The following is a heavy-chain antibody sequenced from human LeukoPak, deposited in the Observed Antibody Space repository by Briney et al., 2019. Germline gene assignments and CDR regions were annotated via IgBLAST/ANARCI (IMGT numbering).Heavy chain of an antibody. CDR3: GKLVVRAALYTGDGFDF. Sequence: GGSLLLPCSASGFPFISYSLNRARPAPGEGLEWVSAIIGSGGSTHYKDSVKGRFTISRDNSKNTLSLQMTSLIAEDPAVYYHGKLVVRAALYTGDGFDFWGRGTM. CDR1: GFPFISYS. V-gene: IGHV3-23*02. J-gene: IGHJ3*01. D-gene: IGHD2-2*01. CDR2: IIGSGGST.